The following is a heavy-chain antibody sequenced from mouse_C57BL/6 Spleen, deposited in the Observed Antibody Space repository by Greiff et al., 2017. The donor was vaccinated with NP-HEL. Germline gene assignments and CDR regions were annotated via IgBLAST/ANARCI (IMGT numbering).Heavy chain of an antibody. J-gene: IGHJ2*01. Sequence: EVKLMESGGGLVKPGGSLKLSCAASGFTFSSSAMSWVRQTPDKRLEWVATISDGGSYTYYPDNVKGRFTISRDNAKNNLYLQMSHLKSEDTAMYYCARDLGRLDYWGQGTTLTVSS. CDR2: ISDGGSYT. CDR3: ARDLGRLDY. D-gene: IGHD4-1*01. CDR1: GFTFSSSA. V-gene: IGHV5-4*01.